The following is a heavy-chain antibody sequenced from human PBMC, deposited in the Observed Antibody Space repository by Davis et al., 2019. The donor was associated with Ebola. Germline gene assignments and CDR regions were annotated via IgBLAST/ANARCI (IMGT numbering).Heavy chain of an antibody. Sequence: ESLKISCAASGFTVSSNYMSWIRQPPGKGLEWIGSIYYSGSTYYNPSLKSRVTISVDTSKNQFSLKLSSVTAADTAVYYCARDRTWSRGGAFDYWGQGTLVTVSS. CDR3: ARDRTWSRGGAFDY. D-gene: IGHD2-8*02. V-gene: IGHV4-39*02. CDR2: IYYSGST. J-gene: IGHJ4*02. CDR1: GFTVSSNY.